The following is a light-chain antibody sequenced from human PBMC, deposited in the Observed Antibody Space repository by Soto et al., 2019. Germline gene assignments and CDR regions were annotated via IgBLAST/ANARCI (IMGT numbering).Light chain of an antibody. CDR2: EVS. CDR1: SSNVGNYNL. CDR3: CSYAGSITPYV. Sequence: QSVRSRPSSVSGTPGQSITISCTGTSSNVGNYNLVSWYQHHPGKAPKLIIYEVSKRPSGVSNRFSGSKSGNTASLTISGLQAEDEADYYCCSYAGSITPYVLATGTKVTVL. J-gene: IGLJ1*01. V-gene: IGLV2-23*02.